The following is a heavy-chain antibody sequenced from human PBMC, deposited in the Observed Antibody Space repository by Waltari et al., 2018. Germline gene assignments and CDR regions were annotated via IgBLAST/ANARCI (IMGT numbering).Heavy chain of an antibody. Sequence: EVQVVESGGGWVQPGGYSRPPCSACGFTYSRSWMTWVRQAPGKGLEWVANIKTDGSETYYVNSVKGRFTISRDNTKNSLYLQMSSLRAEDTAVYYCAIGGVETSWYWRYWGQGTLVTVSS. D-gene: IGHD6-13*01. CDR1: GFTYSRSW. CDR2: IKTDGSET. CDR3: AIGGVETSWYWRY. V-gene: IGHV3-7*01. J-gene: IGHJ4*02.